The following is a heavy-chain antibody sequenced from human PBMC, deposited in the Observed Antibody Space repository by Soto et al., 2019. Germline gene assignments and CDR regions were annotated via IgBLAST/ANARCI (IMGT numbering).Heavy chain of an antibody. CDR2: IIPIFGTA. Sequence: SVKVSCKASGGTFSSYAISWVRQAPGQGLEWMGGIIPIFGTANYAQKFQGRVTITADKSTSTAYMELSGLRSEDTAVYYCARPYSSSSPYYYYGMDVWGQGTTVTVSS. CDR3: ARPYSSSSPYYYYGMDV. V-gene: IGHV1-69*06. D-gene: IGHD6-6*01. CDR1: GGTFSSYA. J-gene: IGHJ6*02.